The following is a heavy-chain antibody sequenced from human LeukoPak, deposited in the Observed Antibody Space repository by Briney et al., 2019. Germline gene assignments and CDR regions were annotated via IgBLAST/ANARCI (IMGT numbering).Heavy chain of an antibody. CDR1: GFTFSNAW. Sequence: PGGSLRLSCAASGFTFSNAWMSWVRQAPGKGLEWVGRIMRKTDGGTTDYAAPVKGRFTISRDDSKNTLYLQMDNLKTEDIAVYYCTTFGNSASGNYNCWGQGTLVTVSS. J-gene: IGHJ4*02. V-gene: IGHV3-15*01. CDR2: IMRKTDGGTT. D-gene: IGHD3-10*01. CDR3: TTFGNSASGNYNC.